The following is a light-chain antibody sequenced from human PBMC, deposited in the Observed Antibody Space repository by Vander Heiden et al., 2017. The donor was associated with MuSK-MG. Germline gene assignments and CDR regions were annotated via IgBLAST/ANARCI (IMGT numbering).Light chain of an antibody. CDR3: ATWDDGLSGWV. J-gene: IGLJ3*02. V-gene: IGLV1-47*03. CDR2: RDY. Sequence: QSVLTQPPSASWTPGQSLTISCSGSTSNIATNYVFWYQRLPGRAPKLLIYRDYQRPSAVPDRFSGSKSGTSASLAISGLWSEDEADYYCATWDDGLSGWVFGGGTRLTVL. CDR1: TSNIATNY.